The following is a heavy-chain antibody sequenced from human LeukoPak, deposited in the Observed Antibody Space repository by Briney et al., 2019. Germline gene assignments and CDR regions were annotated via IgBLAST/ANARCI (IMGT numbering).Heavy chain of an antibody. V-gene: IGHV3-20*04. CDR1: GFTFDDYG. J-gene: IGHJ6*02. CDR3: ARVGPSSASMTPAYGMDV. D-gene: IGHD2/OR15-2a*01. CDR2: INWNGGST. Sequence: PGGSLRLSCAASGFTFDDYGMSWVRQAPGKGLGWVSGINWNGGSTGYADSVKGRFTISRDNAKNSLYLQMNSLRAEDTALYYCARVGPSSASMTPAYGMDVWGQGTTVTVSS.